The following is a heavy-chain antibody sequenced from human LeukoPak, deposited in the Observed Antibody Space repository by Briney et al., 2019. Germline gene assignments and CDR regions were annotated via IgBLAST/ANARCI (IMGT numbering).Heavy chain of an antibody. D-gene: IGHD1-14*01. J-gene: IGHJ3*01. CDR2: INADGSTT. Sequence: GGSLRLSRAASGFTFGNAWVHWIRQPPGKGLAWVSLINADGSTTAYADSVKGRFTISRDNARNTMSLQMNSLTIEDTAVYYCVVLVEPPDSDGFDVWGQGTLITVSS. CDR3: VVLVEPPDSDGFDV. V-gene: IGHV3-74*01. CDR1: GFTFGNAW.